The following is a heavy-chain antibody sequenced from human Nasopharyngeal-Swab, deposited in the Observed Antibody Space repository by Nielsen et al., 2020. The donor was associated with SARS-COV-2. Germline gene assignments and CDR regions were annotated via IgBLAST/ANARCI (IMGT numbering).Heavy chain of an antibody. V-gene: IGHV1-18*01. D-gene: IGHD3-10*01. Sequence: ASVKVSCKASGYTFTSYSITWVRQAPGQGLEWMGWISPYNANTNYAQNLQGRVTMTTDTSTSTAYMELRSLRSDDTAVYYCARRHGSGQYQNGFFDLWGRGTLVTVSS. J-gene: IGHJ2*01. CDR3: ARRHGSGQYQNGFFDL. CDR1: GYTFTSYS. CDR2: ISPYNANT.